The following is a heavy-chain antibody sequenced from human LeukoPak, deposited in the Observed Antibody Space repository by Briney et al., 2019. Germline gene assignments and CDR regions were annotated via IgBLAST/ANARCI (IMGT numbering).Heavy chain of an antibody. J-gene: IGHJ4*02. CDR2: IYTSGST. CDR3: ATSSHDLLDTDY. D-gene: IGHD3-22*01. Sequence: SETLSLTCTVSGVSSSSYYWSWIWQPAVKGLEWIGRIYTSGSTNYNPSLKSRVTMSVDTSKNQFSLKLSSVTAADTAMYYCATSSHDLLDTDYWGQGTLSPSPQ. V-gene: IGHV4-4*07. CDR1: GVSSSSYY.